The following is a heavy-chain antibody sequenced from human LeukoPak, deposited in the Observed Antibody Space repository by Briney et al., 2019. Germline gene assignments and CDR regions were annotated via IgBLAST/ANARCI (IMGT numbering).Heavy chain of an antibody. J-gene: IGHJ4*02. CDR3: ARAPYYYDSSGLDY. CDR1: GFTFSSYS. D-gene: IGHD3-22*01. V-gene: IGHV3-48*02. CDR2: ISSSSSTI. Sequence: GGSLRLSCAASGFTFSSYSMNWVGQAPGKGLEWVSYISSSSSTIYYADSVKGRFTISRDNAKNSLYLQMNSLRDEDTAVYYCARAPYYYDSSGLDYWGQGTLVTVSS.